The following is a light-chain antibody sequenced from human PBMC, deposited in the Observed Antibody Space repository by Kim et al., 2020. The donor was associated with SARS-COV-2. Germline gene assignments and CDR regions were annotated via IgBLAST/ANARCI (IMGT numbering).Light chain of an antibody. CDR2: QVS. CDR1: SSDIGAYEN. J-gene: IGLJ1*01. Sequence: PGQSVTISCTGSSSDIGAYENVYWYQQHPGKAPKLMISQVSKRSSGVPDRFSGSKSGNTASLTVSGLQAEDEADYYCCSYARTSYVFGTGTKVTVL. CDR3: CSYARTSYV. V-gene: IGLV2-8*01.